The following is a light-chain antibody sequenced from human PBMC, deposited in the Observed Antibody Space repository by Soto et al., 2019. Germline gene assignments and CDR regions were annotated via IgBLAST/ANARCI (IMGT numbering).Light chain of an antibody. CDR3: ATWVNTLNTWV. J-gene: IGLJ3*02. Sequence: QSLLTQPPSVSAAPGQRVTISCSGNSSNIVNNYVSWYQQLPGTAPRLLIYDDNKRPSGTRDRFSGSKSGTSATLDITGLQTGDEADYYCATWVNTLNTWVFGGGTKLTVL. CDR2: DDN. V-gene: IGLV1-51*01. CDR1: SSNIVNNY.